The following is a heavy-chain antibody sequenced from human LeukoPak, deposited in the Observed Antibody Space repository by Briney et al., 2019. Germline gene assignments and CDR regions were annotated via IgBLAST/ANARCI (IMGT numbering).Heavy chain of an antibody. V-gene: IGHV1-2*04. J-gene: IGHJ6*04. CDR3: ARGVPNYYYYGMDV. CDR2: INPNSGGT. D-gene: IGHD5/OR15-5a*01. Sequence: ASVKVSCKASGYTFNGYYMHWVRQAPGQGLEWMGWINPNSGGTNYAQKFQGWVTMTRDTSISTAYMELSRLRSDDTAVYYCARGVPNYYYYGMDVWGKGTTVTVSS. CDR1: GYTFNGYY.